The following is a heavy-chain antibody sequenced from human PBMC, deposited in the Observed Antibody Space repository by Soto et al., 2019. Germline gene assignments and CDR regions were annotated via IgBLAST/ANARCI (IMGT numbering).Heavy chain of an antibody. CDR2: IYWDDDK. CDR1: GFSLSTSGVG. D-gene: IGHD1-26*01. Sequence: QITLKESGPTLVKPTQTLTLTCTFSGFSLSTSGVGVGWIRQPPGKALEWLALIYWDDDKRYSPSLKSRLTITKDTSKSQVVLTTTNMDPVDTATYDCAHCIVGATFFDYWGQGTLVTVSS. V-gene: IGHV2-5*02. CDR3: AHCIVGATFFDY. J-gene: IGHJ4*02.